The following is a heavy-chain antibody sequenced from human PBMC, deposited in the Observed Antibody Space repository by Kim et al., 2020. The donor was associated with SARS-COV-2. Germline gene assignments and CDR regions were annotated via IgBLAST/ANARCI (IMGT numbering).Heavy chain of an antibody. V-gene: IGHV1-69*13. J-gene: IGHJ6*02. D-gene: IGHD3-10*01. CDR1: GGTFSSYA. Sequence: SVKVSCKASGGTFSSYAISWVRQAPGQGLEWMGGIIPIFGTANYAQKFQGRVTITADESTSTAYMELSSLRSEDTAVYYCARDNIGVRGVMRGYYYYGMDVWGQGTTVTVSS. CDR2: IIPIFGTA. CDR3: ARDNIGVRGVMRGYYYYGMDV.